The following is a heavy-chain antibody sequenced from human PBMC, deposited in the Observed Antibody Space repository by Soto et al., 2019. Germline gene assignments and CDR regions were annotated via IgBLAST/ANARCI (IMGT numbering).Heavy chain of an antibody. CDR3: AKARYSSGWYRFDY. CDR2: ISGSGGST. Sequence: VGSLRLSCAASGFTFSSYAMSWVRQAPGKGLEWVSAISGSGGSTYYADSVKGRFTISRDNSKNTLYLQMNSLRAEDTAVYYCAKARYSSGWYRFDYWGQGTLVTVSS. CDR1: GFTFSSYA. D-gene: IGHD6-19*01. J-gene: IGHJ4*02. V-gene: IGHV3-23*01.